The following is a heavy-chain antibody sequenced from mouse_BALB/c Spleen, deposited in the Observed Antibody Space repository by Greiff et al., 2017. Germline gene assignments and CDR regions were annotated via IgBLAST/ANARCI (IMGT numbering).Heavy chain of an antibody. D-gene: IGHD2-14*01. V-gene: IGHV3-6*02. CDR3: AREGYDAVDY. CDR2: ISYDGSN. J-gene: IGHJ2*01. Sequence: EVQLQQSGPGLVKPSQSLSLTCSVTGYSITSGYYWNWIRQFPGNKLEWMGYISYDGSNNYNPSLKNRISITRDTSKNQFFLKLNSVTTEDTATYYCAREGYDAVDYWGQGTTLTVSS. CDR1: GYSITSGYY.